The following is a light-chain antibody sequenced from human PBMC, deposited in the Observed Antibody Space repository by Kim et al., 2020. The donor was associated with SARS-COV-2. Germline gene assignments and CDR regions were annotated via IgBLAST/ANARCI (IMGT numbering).Light chain of an antibody. V-gene: IGLV3-21*01. Sequence: SYELTQPPSVSVAPGETARVTCGGNNIGSQSVHWYQQKPGQAPMLVIYYNSDRPSGIPERFSGSNSGNTATLTIIRVEAGDEAGYYCQVWDSGSDHPVFG. J-gene: IGLJ3*02. CDR1: NIGSQS. CDR3: QVWDSGSDHPV. CDR2: YNS.